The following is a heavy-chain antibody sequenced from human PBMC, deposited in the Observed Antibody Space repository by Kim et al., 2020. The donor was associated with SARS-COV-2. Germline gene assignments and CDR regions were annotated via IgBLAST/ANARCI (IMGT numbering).Heavy chain of an antibody. Sequence: SETLSLTCTVSGGSISSSSYYWGWIRQPPGKGLEWIGSIYYSGSTYYNPSLKSRVTISVDTSKNQFSLKLSSVTAADTAVYYCASMLRGDYYESSVYPDNWGQGTLVTVSS. CDR3: ASMLRGDYYESSVYPDN. CDR1: GGSISSSSYY. V-gene: IGHV4-39*01. D-gene: IGHD3-22*01. CDR2: IYYSGST. J-gene: IGHJ4*02.